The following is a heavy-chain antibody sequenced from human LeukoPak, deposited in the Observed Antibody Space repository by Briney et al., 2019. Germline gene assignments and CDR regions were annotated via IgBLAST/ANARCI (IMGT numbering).Heavy chain of an antibody. CDR2: ISSTSNSYI. CDR1: GFPFSDYS. Sequence: TGRSLRLSCAASGFPFSDYSMNWIRQAPGKGLGWVSSISSTSNSYIFYADSVKRRFTISRDNAEDSLFLQINSLRVEDTAVYYCARVLSGSHPPFYFDFRGKGGLVTVSS. CDR3: ARVLSGSHPPFYFDF. V-gene: IGHV3-21*01. D-gene: IGHD1-26*01. J-gene: IGHJ4*02.